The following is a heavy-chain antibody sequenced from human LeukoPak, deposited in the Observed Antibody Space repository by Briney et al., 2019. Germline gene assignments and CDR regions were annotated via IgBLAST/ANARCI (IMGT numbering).Heavy chain of an antibody. CDR2: TSGSGGST. Sequence: GGALRLSCAPSGFTFSSYGMTWVRQAPGKGLEWISGTSGSGGSTYYANSAKCRSTISRDNSKNTLYLQMNSLRAEDRAVVYCVKNGGSQCYSHLDGWGEGTLVTVSS. CDR1: GFTFSSYG. D-gene: IGHD2-15*01. V-gene: IGHV3-23*01. CDR3: VKNGGSQCYSHLDG. J-gene: IGHJ4*02.